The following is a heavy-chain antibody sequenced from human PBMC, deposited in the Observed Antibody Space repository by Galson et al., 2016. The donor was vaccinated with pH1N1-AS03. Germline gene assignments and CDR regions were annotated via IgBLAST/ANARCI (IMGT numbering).Heavy chain of an antibody. V-gene: IGHV1-18*01. D-gene: IGHD5-24*01. J-gene: IGHJ6*02. CDR1: GYTFTSYG. CDR2: ISAYNGNT. CDR3: AKVGGDGYNWYFYGMDV. Sequence: SVKVSCKASGYTFTSYGITWVRQAPGQGLEWMGWISAYNGNTKYAQKFPGRVTMTTDTSTSTAYMELRSLRSDDTAVYYCAKVGGDGYNWYFYGMDVWGQGTTVTVSS.